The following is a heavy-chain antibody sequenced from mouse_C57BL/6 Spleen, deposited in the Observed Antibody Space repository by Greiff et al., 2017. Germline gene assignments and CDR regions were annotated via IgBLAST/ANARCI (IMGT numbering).Heavy chain of an antibody. CDR2: IYPRDGST. V-gene: IGHV1-85*01. D-gene: IGHD1-1*01. CDR3: ARSKELRFYAMDY. J-gene: IGHJ4*01. CDR1: GYTFTSYD. Sequence: QVHVKQSGPELVKPGASVKLSCKASGYTFTSYDINWVKQRPGQGLEWIGWIYPRDGSTKYNEKFKGKATLTVDTSSSTAYMELHSLTSEDSAVYFCARSKELRFYAMDYWGQGTSVTVSS.